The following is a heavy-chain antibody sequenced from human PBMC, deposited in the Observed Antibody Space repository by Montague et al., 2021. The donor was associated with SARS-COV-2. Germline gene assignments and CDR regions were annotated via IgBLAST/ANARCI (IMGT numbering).Heavy chain of an antibody. CDR2: VIHSGTT. J-gene: IGHJ6*02. Sequence: SETLSLTCHVYGASFSGYYWSWVRQSPGKGLEWIGEVIHSGTTNYNQYLKGRVTISIDSSNDRFSLRLTSLTAADTGVYYCASGEFFYYGSGNYYRSALDDWGQGTTVTVSS. D-gene: IGHD3-10*01. CDR3: ASGEFFYYGSGNYYRSALDD. CDR1: GASFSGYY. V-gene: IGHV4-34*12.